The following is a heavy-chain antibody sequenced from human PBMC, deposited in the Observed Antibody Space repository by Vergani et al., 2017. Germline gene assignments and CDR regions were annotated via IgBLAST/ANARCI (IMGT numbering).Heavy chain of an antibody. CDR1: GFTFSSYG. V-gene: IGHV3-33*06. CDR2: IWYAGSNK. J-gene: IGHJ4*02. CDR3: AKEAAAGTPTFDY. D-gene: IGHD6-13*01. Sequence: QVQLVESGGGVVQPGRSLRLSCAASGFTFSSYGMHWVRQAPGKGLEGVAVIWYAGSNKYYADSVKGRFTISRDNSKNTLYLQMNSLRAEDTAVYYCAKEAAAGTPTFDYWGQGTLVTVSS.